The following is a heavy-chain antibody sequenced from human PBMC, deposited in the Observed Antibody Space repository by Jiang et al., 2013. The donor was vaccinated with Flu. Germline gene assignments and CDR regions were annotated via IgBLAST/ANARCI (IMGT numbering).Heavy chain of an antibody. CDR1: GHILTSQY. CDR2: IYPSGDST. CDR3: ARDMSTFYIGNSDNYFYYGLDV. Sequence: GAEVKKPGASVKVSCKASGHILTSQYIHWVRQAPGQGLEWMGIIYPSGDSTRYAQKFQGRVTMTRDPSTTTVNMELSRLTSDDTALYYCARDMSTFYIGNSDNYFYYGLDVWG. J-gene: IGHJ6*02. D-gene: IGHD4-23*01. V-gene: IGHV1-46*01.